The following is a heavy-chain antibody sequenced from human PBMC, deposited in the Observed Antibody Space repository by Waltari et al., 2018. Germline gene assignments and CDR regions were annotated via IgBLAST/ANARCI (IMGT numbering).Heavy chain of an antibody. CDR3: ARENYYDSSGYYRPYNWFDP. CDR1: GGSFSGYS. CDR2: INHSGST. D-gene: IGHD3-22*01. V-gene: IGHV4-34*01. J-gene: IGHJ5*02. Sequence: QVQLQQWGAGLLKPSETLSLTCAVYGGSFSGYSWSWIRQPPGKGREWIGEINHSGSTNYNPSLKSRVTISVDTSKNQFSLKLSSVTAADTAVYYCARENYYDSSGYYRPYNWFDPWGQGTLVTVSS.